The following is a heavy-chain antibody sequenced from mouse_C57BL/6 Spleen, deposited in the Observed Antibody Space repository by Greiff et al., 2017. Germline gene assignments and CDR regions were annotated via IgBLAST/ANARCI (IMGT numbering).Heavy chain of an antibody. V-gene: IGHV1-80*01. CDR1: GYAFSSYW. CDR2: IYPGDGDT. D-gene: IGHD1-1*01. J-gene: IGHJ2*01. CDR3: ARGATVVALYYFDY. Sequence: VQLQQSGAELVKPGASVKIPCKASGYAFSSYWMNWVKQRPGKGLEWIGQIYPGDGDTNYNGKFKGKATQTADKSSSTAYMQLSSLTAEEFAVYFCARGATVVALYYFDYWGQGTTLTVSS.